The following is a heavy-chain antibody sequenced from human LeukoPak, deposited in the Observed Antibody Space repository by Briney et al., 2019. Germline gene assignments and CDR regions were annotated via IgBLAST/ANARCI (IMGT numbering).Heavy chain of an antibody. CDR1: GGTFSSYA. J-gene: IGHJ5*02. Sequence: GASVKVSCKASGGTFSSYAISWVRQAPGQGLEWMGGIIPIFGTANYAQKFQGRVTITADESTSTAYMELSSLRSEDTAVYYCARVFIGLPMRSGWFDPWGQGTLVTVSS. CDR2: IIPIFGTA. CDR3: ARVFIGLPMRSGWFDP. D-gene: IGHD3-10*01. V-gene: IGHV1-69*13.